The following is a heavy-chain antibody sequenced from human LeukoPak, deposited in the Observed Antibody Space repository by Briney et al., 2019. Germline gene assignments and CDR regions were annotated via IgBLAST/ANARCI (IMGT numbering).Heavy chain of an antibody. CDR3: ARANSGSYQHDY. Sequence: GGSLRLSCAASGFTFSSYSMNWVRQAPGKGLEWVSSISSSSSYIYYADSVKGRFTISRDNAKNPLYLQMNSLRAEDTAVYYCARANSGSYQHDYWGQGTLVTVSS. CDR1: GFTFSSYS. J-gene: IGHJ4*02. CDR2: ISSSSSYI. V-gene: IGHV3-21*01. D-gene: IGHD1-26*01.